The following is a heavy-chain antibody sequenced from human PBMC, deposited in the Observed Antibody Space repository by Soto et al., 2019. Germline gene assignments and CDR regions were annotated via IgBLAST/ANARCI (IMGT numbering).Heavy chain of an antibody. J-gene: IGHJ3*01. Sequence: QVHLQQWGAGLLKPSETLSLTCAVYGGSFSGYYWSWIRQSPGKGLEWIGEINHSGSTNYNPTLKSRVTITLDTSMNQFSLNLSSMAAADTAVYYCARGHRTGAGTCNAFDLWGQGTVVTVSS. CDR1: GGSFSGYY. V-gene: IGHV4-34*01. CDR3: ARGHRTGAGTCNAFDL. CDR2: INHSGST. D-gene: IGHD6-13*01.